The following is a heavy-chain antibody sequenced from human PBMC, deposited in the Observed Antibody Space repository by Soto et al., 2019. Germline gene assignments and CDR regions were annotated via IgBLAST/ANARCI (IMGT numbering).Heavy chain of an antibody. CDR1: GDSISGSNW. CDR3: ARDLGTGTDY. CDR2: IYHGGAT. V-gene: IGHV4-4*02. Sequence: SETLSLTCAVSGDSISGSNWWSWVRQAPGKGLEWIGEIYHGGATTYNPSLKSRATISVDPSNNHFSLKMTSVTAADTAVYFCARDLGTGTDYWGRGTLVTVSS. J-gene: IGHJ4*02.